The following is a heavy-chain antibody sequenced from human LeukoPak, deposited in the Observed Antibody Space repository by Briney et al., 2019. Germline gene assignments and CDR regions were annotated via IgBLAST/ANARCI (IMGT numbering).Heavy chain of an antibody. CDR3: ARDVHGSDPYYYYYYMDV. CDR2: TYYRSKWYN. Sequence: SQTLSLTCAISGDSVSSNSAAWNWIRQSPSRGLEWLGRTYYRSKWYNDYAVSVKSRITINPDTSKNQFSLQLNSVTPEDTAVYYCARDVHGSDPYYYYYYMDVWGKGTTVTVSS. CDR1: GDSVSSNSAA. D-gene: IGHD5-12*01. J-gene: IGHJ6*03. V-gene: IGHV6-1*01.